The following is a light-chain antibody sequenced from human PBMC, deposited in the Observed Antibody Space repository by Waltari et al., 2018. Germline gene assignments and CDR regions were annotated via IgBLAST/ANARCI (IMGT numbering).Light chain of an antibody. CDR1: QRLIKRY. CDR2: GAS. V-gene: IGKV3-20*01. Sequence: EVVLTQSPGTLSLSPGERATLSCRASQRLIKRYVAWYHQKPGQAPTLLLYGASNRAAGSPDRFSGSGSETDFTLTISRLEPEDFGVYYCQQYGSSVMYTFGQGTRLEIK. CDR3: QQYGSSVMYT. J-gene: IGKJ2*01.